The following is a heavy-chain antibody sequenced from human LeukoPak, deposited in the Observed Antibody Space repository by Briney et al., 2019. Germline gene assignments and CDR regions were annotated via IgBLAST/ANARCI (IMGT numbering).Heavy chain of an antibody. Sequence: SVKASCKASGYIFSAYYIHWVRQAPGQGLEWMGGIIPIFGTANYAQKFQGRVTITTDESTSTAYMELSSLRSEDTAVYYCAKGIYGDSLGYWGQGTLVTVSS. CDR3: AKGIYGDSLGY. D-gene: IGHD4-17*01. J-gene: IGHJ4*02. V-gene: IGHV1-69*05. CDR1: GYIFSAYY. CDR2: IIPIFGTA.